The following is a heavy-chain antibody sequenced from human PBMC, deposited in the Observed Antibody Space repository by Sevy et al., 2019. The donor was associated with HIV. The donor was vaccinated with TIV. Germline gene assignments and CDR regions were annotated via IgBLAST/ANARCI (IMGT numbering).Heavy chain of an antibody. CDR2: ISYDGSNK. Sequence: GGSLRLSCAASGFTFSSYGMHWVRQAPGKGLEWVAVISYDGSNKYYADSVKGRLTISRDNSKNTLYLQMNSLRAEDTAVYYCAKGYSYGSLHLDYWGQGTLVTVSS. CDR3: AKGYSYGSLHLDY. D-gene: IGHD5-18*01. J-gene: IGHJ4*02. CDR1: GFTFSSYG. V-gene: IGHV3-30*18.